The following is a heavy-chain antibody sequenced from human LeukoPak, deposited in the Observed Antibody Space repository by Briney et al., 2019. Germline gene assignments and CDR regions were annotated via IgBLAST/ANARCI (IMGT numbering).Heavy chain of an antibody. CDR2: IYYRGST. CDR3: ARLFLRFGEFSFDY. CDR1: GGSISNSSFY. D-gene: IGHD3-10*01. J-gene: IGHJ4*02. V-gene: IGHV4-39*02. Sequence: SETLSLTCTVSGGSISNSSFYXXWIRQPPGKGLEWIGNIYYRGSTYYNSSLKSRVSISVDTSKNYFSLKVSSVTAADTAVYYCARLFLRFGEFSFDYWGQGTLVTVSS.